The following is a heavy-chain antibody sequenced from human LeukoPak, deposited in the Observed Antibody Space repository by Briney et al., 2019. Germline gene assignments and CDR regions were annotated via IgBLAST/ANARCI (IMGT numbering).Heavy chain of an antibody. CDR2: IFYTGST. J-gene: IGHJ4*02. CDR1: GGSISSNRYS. D-gene: IGHD6-19*01. V-gene: IGHV4-39*01. Sequence: SETLSLTCTVSGGSISSNRYSWGWIRQPPGKGLKWIGNIFYTGSTYYNPSLKSRVTISVDTSKNQFSLKLSSVTAADTAVYYCARGSGWYPYWGQGILVTVSS. CDR3: ARGSGWYPY.